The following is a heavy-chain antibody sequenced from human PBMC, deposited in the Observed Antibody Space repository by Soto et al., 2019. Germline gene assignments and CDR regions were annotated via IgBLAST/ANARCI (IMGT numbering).Heavy chain of an antibody. CDR1: EFTFSGRS. D-gene: IGHD3-10*01. CDR3: ARGWFGPDV. V-gene: IGHV3-74*01. J-gene: IGHJ6*03. Sequence: EVQLVESGGGLVQPGGSLRLSCAASEFTFSGRSVHWVRQAPGKGLVWVSGIDKVGTDSTSADSVKGRFTSSRDNAKNPVYLQMNSLRVADTDVYYCARGWFGPDVWGKGTTVTVSS. CDR2: IDKVGTDS.